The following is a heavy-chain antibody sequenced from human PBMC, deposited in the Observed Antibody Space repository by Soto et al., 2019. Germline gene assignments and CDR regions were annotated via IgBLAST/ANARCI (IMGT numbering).Heavy chain of an antibody. CDR1: GYTFTSYG. V-gene: IGHV1-18*01. CDR3: ARGEDYGDYVILGSYFQH. D-gene: IGHD4-17*01. CDR2: ISAYNGNT. J-gene: IGHJ1*01. Sequence: ASVKVSCKASGYTFTSYGISWVRQAPGQGLEWMGWISAYNGNTNYAQKLQGRVTMTTDTSTSTAYMELRSLRSDDTAVYYCARGEDYGDYVILGSYFQHWGQGTLVTVSS.